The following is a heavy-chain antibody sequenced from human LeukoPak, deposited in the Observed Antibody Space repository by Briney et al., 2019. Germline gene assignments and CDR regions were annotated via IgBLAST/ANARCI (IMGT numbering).Heavy chain of an antibody. Sequence: PGGSLRLSCAASGFTFSSYEMNWVRQAPGKGLEWLSYISSSSSHTIYADSVKGRFTISRDNAKNSLSLQVNSLRADDTAVYYCARVGSIAAAGTPDYWGQGTLVTVSS. CDR3: ARVGSIAAAGTPDY. J-gene: IGHJ4*02. CDR1: GFTFSSYE. D-gene: IGHD6-13*01. CDR2: ISSSSSHT. V-gene: IGHV3-48*03.